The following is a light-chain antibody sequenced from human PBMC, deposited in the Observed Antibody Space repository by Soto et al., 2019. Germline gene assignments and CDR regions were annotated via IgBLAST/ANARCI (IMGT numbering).Light chain of an antibody. CDR1: QSVSSY. Sequence: EIVLTQSPATLSLSPGERATLSCRASQSVSSYLAWYQQKPGQAPRLLIYDASNRATGIPARFSGSGSGTDFTLTISSLEPEEFAVYYCQQRSNWPLTFSGGTKVEIK. CDR3: QQRSNWPLT. V-gene: IGKV3-11*01. CDR2: DAS. J-gene: IGKJ4*01.